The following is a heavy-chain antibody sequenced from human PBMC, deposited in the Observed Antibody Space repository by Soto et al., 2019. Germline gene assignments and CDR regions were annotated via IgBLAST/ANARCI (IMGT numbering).Heavy chain of an antibody. CDR3: ARDLVAAARPGYLDP. Sequence: SETLSLTCRLSGGSFSPNYWGWFRQSPGQGLEWVGYIYYGGTTSYNPSLKSRVTISLETSKSHFSLKLSSVTAADTAVYSCARDLVAAARPGYLDPWGQGILVTVSS. CDR2: IYYGGTT. D-gene: IGHD6-25*01. J-gene: IGHJ5*02. V-gene: IGHV4-59*12. CDR1: GGSFSPNY.